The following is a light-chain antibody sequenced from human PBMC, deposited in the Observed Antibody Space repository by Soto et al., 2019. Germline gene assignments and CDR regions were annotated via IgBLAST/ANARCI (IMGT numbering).Light chain of an antibody. CDR3: QQNYSTPRT. V-gene: IGKV1-39*01. CDR2: GAS. J-gene: IGKJ1*01. CDR1: QSISSY. Sequence: EIEMTQSPSSLSASVGERATITCRASQSISSYLNWYQQKPGKAPKLLIYGASSWDSGVPARFSGSGSGTDFTLTISSLQSEDFATYYCQQNYSTPRTFGQGTKVEIK.